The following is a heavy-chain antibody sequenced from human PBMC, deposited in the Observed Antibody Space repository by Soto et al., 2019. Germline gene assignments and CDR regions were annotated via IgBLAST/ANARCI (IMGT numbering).Heavy chain of an antibody. CDR1: GGSFSGYY. Sequence: NPSETLSLTCAVYGGSFSGYYWSWIRQPPGKGLEWIGEINHSGSTNYNPSLKSRVTISVDTSKNQFSLKLSSVTAADTAVYYCARVLYSGVTIFGVVNRYNWFDPWGQGTLVTVSS. J-gene: IGHJ5*02. D-gene: IGHD3-3*01. CDR3: ARVLYSGVTIFGVVNRYNWFDP. V-gene: IGHV4-34*01. CDR2: INHSGST.